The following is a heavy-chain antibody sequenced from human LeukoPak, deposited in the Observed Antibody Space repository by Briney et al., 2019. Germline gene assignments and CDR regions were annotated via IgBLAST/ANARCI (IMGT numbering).Heavy chain of an antibody. J-gene: IGHJ4*02. V-gene: IGHV1-2*04. CDR1: GYTFTGYY. Sequence: ASVKVSCKASGYTFTGYYMHWVRQAPGQGLEWMGWINPNSGGTNYAQKFQGWVTMTRDTSISTAYMELSRLRSDDTAVYYCARVHSYCSSTSCLDYWGQGTLVTVSS. CDR3: ARVHSYCSSTSCLDY. CDR2: INPNSGGT. D-gene: IGHD2-2*01.